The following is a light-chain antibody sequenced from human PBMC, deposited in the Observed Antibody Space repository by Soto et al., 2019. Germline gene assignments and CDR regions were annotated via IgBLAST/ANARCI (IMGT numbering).Light chain of an antibody. Sequence: QSVLTQPPSVSGAPGQRVTISCTGTNTNIGAGYDVHWYQLPPGTAPKLLIYANINRPSGVPDRFSGSKSGASAFLAITGLQAEDEADYYCQSYDSGLSAWEVFGGGTKLTVL. CDR2: ANI. J-gene: IGLJ3*02. V-gene: IGLV1-40*01. CDR1: NTNIGAGYD. CDR3: QSYDSGLSAWEV.